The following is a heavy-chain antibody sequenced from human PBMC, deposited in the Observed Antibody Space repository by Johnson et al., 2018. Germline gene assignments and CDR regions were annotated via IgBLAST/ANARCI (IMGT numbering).Heavy chain of an antibody. Sequence: QVQLVQSGAEVKKPGSSVKVSCKASGGTFSSYTISWVRQAPGQGLEWMGRIIPILGIANYAQKFQGRVTITADKSTSTAYMELSSLRSEDTAVYYCGRDVTEDYYAMGVWGQGTTVAVSS. J-gene: IGHJ6*02. CDR1: GGTFSSYT. CDR2: IIPILGIA. CDR3: GRDVTEDYYAMGV. D-gene: IGHD2-21*02. V-gene: IGHV1-69*04.